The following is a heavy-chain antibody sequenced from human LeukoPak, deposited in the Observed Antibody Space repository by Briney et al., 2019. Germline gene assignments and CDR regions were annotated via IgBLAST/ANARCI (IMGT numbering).Heavy chain of an antibody. D-gene: IGHD1-20*01. CDR1: GGSVYTSDYY. CDR2: IFYTGKT. J-gene: IGHJ4*02. CDR3: ARLYNWNYFNY. Sequence: SETLSLTCTVSGGSVYTSDYYWGWVRQPPGKGPEWIGDIFYTGKTNYNPSLKSRVSISIDTSKNQFSLKLSSVTAADTAVYYCARLYNWNYFNYWGQGTLVTVSS. V-gene: IGHV4-39*01.